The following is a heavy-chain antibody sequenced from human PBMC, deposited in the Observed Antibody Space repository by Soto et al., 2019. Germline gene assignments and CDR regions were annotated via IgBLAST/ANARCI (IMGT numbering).Heavy chain of an antibody. J-gene: IGHJ6*02. CDR1: GFTVSSNY. V-gene: IGHV3-53*04. Sequence: HPGGSLRLSCAASGFTVSSNYMSWVRQAPGKGLEWVSVIYSGGSTYYADSVKGRFTISRHNSKNTLYLQMNSLRAEDTAVYYCARSFSSGWSLLPYGMDVWGQGTTVTVSS. CDR2: IYSGGST. D-gene: IGHD6-19*01. CDR3: ARSFSSGWSLLPYGMDV.